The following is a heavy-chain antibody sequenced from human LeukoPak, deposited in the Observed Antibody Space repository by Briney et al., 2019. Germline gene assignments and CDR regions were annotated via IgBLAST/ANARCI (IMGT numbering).Heavy chain of an antibody. CDR3: TTGPYSGSYQISDY. V-gene: IGHV3-15*07. Sequence: SGGSLRLSCAASGFTFSNAWMNWVRQAPGKGLEWVGRIKSKTDGGTTDYAAPAKGRFTISRDDSKNTLYLHMNSLKTEDTAVYYCTTGPYSGSYQISDYWGQGTLVTVSS. J-gene: IGHJ4*02. CDR2: IKSKTDGGTT. CDR1: GFTFSNAW. D-gene: IGHD1-26*01.